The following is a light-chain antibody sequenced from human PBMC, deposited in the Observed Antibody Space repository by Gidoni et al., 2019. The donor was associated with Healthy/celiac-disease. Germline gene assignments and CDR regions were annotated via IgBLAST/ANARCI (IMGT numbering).Light chain of an antibody. Sequence: EIALTHSPSTLSLSPGERATLTCRASQSVNSYLAWNQQKPGQAPTGIPARFSGSGSGTDFTLTISSLEPEDLAVYYCQQRSNWPRAITFGGGTKVEIK. V-gene: IGKV3-11*01. CDR1: QSVNSY. CDR3: QQRSNWPRAIT. J-gene: IGKJ4*01.